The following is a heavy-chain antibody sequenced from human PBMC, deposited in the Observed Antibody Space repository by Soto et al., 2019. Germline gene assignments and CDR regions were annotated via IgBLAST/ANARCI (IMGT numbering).Heavy chain of an antibody. Sequence: EVQLVESGGGLVQPGGSLRLSCAASGFTFSGYWMSWVRQAPGKGLEWVANIKYDGSAKYYVDSVKGRFTIYRDNAKNSLYLQMNSLRAEDTAVYYCTRGDRGYVESGYWGQGTLVTVSS. CDR1: GFTFSGYW. D-gene: IGHD5-12*01. J-gene: IGHJ4*02. V-gene: IGHV3-7*01. CDR2: IKYDGSAK. CDR3: TRGDRGYVESGY.